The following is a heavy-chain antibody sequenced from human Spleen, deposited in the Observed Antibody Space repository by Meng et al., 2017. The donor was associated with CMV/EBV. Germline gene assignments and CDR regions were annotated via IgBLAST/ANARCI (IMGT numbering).Heavy chain of an antibody. D-gene: IGHD1/OR15-1a*01. CDR1: GYTFTDYY. CDR3: ARELEQQLSGMDV. Sequence: ASVKVSCKASGYTFTDYYMYWVRQAPGQGPEWMGWINPNSGGTKYAQKFQGRVTMTRDTSISTAYMELSRLRSDDTAVYYCARELEQQLSGMDVWGQGTTVTVSS. CDR2: INPNSGGT. V-gene: IGHV1-2*02. J-gene: IGHJ6*02.